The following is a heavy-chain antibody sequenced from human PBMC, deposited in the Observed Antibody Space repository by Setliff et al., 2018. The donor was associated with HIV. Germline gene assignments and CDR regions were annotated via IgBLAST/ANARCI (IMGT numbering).Heavy chain of an antibody. Sequence: PSETLSLTCTVSGGSISSYYWSWIRQPPGKGLEWIGYIYYSGSTNYNPSLKSRVTISVDTSKNQFSLKLSSVTAADTAVYYCARIGTGYSSGWYDYWGQGTLVTVSS. V-gene: IGHV4-59*01. J-gene: IGHJ4*02. CDR2: IYYSGST. CDR3: ARIGTGYSSGWYDY. CDR1: GGSISSYY. D-gene: IGHD6-19*01.